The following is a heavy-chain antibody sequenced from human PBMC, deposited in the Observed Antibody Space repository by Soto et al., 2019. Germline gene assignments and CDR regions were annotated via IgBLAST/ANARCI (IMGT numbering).Heavy chain of an antibody. J-gene: IGHJ4*02. CDR1: GYSFTNYW. Sequence: PGESLKISCKGSGYSFTNYWIGWVRQMPGKGLEWMGIIYPGDSNTIYSPSFQGQVTISVDKSISTAFLQWSSLKASDPAMYYCARGVDGHTWSLYWGQGTLVTVSS. D-gene: IGHD3-3*01. CDR3: ARGVDGHTWSLY. V-gene: IGHV5-51*01. CDR2: IYPGDSNT.